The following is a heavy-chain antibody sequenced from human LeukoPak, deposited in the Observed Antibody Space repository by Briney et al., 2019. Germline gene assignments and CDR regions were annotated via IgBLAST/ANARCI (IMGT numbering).Heavy chain of an antibody. V-gene: IGHV1-8*01. CDR3: ARGKGPPRFLVPFDY. J-gene: IGHJ4*02. CDR2: MNPNSGNT. D-gene: IGHD3-3*01. CDR1: GNTFTSYV. Sequence: ASLKVSCKASGNTFTSYVINWGRPATGQGLEWLGWMNPNSGNTDYAQTFQGRLTMTRNTSISTAYLELSSLRAEDTAIYYCARGKGPPRFLVPFDYWGQGTLVTVSS.